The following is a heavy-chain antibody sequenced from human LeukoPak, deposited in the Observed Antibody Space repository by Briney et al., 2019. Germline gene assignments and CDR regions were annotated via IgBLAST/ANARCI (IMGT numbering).Heavy chain of an antibody. CDR3: ARVDSSSIEYGMDV. D-gene: IGHD6-13*01. CDR1: GGSFSGYY. V-gene: IGHV4-34*01. J-gene: IGHJ6*02. CDR2: INHSGST. Sequence: SETLSLTCAVYGGSFSGYYWSWIRQPPGKGLEWIGEINHSGSTSYNPSLKSRVTISVDTSKNQFSLKLSSVTAADTAVYYCARVDSSSIEYGMDVWGQGTTVTVSS.